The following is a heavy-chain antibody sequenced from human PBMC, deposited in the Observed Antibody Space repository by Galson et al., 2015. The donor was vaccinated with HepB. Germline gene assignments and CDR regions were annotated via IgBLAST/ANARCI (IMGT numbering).Heavy chain of an antibody. Sequence: VKVSCKASGYTFTSYYMFWVRQAPGQGLEWMGLINPSGDSATYSQKFQGAVTMTRDTSTSTVYMELSSLRSEDTAVYYCARYSSTMAFDYWGQGTLVTVSS. V-gene: IGHV1-46*01. J-gene: IGHJ4*02. CDR3: ARYSSTMAFDY. CDR2: INPSGDSA. D-gene: IGHD2-2*01. CDR1: GYTFTSYY.